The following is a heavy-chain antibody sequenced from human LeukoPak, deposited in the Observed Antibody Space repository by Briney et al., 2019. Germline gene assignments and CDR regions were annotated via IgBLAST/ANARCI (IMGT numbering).Heavy chain of an antibody. J-gene: IGHJ5*02. CDR2: ISGSGNTI. D-gene: IGHD3-10*01. CDR3: ARVVFYGSGNPSREFDP. Sequence: PGGSLRLSCAASGFTFSSYSMNWVRQAPGKGLEWVAYISGSGNTIYYADSMKGRFTISRDNAKNSLYLQMNSLRADDTAVYYCARVVFYGSGNPSREFDPWGQGTLVTVSS. CDR1: GFTFSSYS. V-gene: IGHV3-48*04.